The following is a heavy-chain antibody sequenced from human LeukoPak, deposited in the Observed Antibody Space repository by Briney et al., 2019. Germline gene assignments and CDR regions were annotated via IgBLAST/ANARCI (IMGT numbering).Heavy chain of an antibody. V-gene: IGHV1-18*01. J-gene: IGHJ3*02. D-gene: IGHD3-22*01. Sequence: ASVKVSCKASGYTFTSYGISWVRQAPGQGLEWMGWISAYNGNTNYAQKLQGRVTMTTDTSTSTAYMELRSLRSDDTAVYYCARRDYYDSSGYHDAFDIWGQGTMVTVSS. CDR3: ARRDYYDSSGYHDAFDI. CDR2: ISAYNGNT. CDR1: GYTFTSYG.